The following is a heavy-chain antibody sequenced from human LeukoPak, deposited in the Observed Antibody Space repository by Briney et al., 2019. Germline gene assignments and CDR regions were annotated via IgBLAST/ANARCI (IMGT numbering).Heavy chain of an antibody. CDR2: IYYSGST. J-gene: IGHJ3*02. D-gene: IGHD3-16*01. CDR3: ARLSFRTSAYTFDI. CDR1: GGSISSSSYY. V-gene: IGHV4-39*07. Sequence: SETLSLTCTVSGGSISSSSYYWGWIRQPPGKGLEWIGSIYYSGSTYYNPSLKSRVTISVDTSKNQFSLKLSSMTAADTAVYYCARLSFRTSAYTFDIWGQGTMVTVSS.